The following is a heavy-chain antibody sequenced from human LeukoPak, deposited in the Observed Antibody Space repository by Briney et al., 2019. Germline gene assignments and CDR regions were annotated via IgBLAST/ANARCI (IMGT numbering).Heavy chain of an antibody. CDR2: INHSGST. CDR3: ASQAGYSYGSDY. Sequence: SETLSLTCAVSGGSFSGYYWSWIRQPPGKGLEWIGEINHSGSTNYNPSLTSRVTISVDTSKNQFSLKLSSVTAADTAVYYCASQAGYSYGSDYWGQGTLVTVSS. J-gene: IGHJ4*02. CDR1: GGSFSGYY. D-gene: IGHD5-18*01. V-gene: IGHV4-34*01.